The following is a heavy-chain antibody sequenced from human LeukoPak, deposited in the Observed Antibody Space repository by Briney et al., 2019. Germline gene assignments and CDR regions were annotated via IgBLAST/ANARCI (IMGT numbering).Heavy chain of an antibody. V-gene: IGHV3-7*01. CDR2: IKQDGSEK. Sequence: GGSLRLSCAASGFTFSSYWMSWVRQAPGKGLEWVANIKQDGSEKYYVDSVKGRFTISRDNAKNSLYLQMNSLRAEDTAVYYCASSGSYWILFDYWGQGTLVTVPS. D-gene: IGHD1-26*01. J-gene: IGHJ4*02. CDR1: GFTFSSYW. CDR3: ASSGSYWILFDY.